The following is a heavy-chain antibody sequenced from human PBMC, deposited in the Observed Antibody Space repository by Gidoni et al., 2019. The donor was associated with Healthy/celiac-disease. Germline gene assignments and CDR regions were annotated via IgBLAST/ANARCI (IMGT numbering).Heavy chain of an antibody. Sequence: QVQLQESGPGLVKPSETLSLTCTDSGGSISSYYWSWIRQPPGKGLEWIGYIYYSGSTNYNPSLKSRVTISVDTSKNQFSLKLSSVTAADTAVYYCARTHQYYFDYWGQGTLVTVSS. D-gene: IGHD2-2*01. V-gene: IGHV4-59*01. J-gene: IGHJ4*02. CDR2: IYYSGST. CDR1: GGSISSYY. CDR3: ARTHQYYFDY.